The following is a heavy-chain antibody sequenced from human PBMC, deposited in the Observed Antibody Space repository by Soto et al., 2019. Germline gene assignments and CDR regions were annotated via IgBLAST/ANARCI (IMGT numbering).Heavy chain of an antibody. J-gene: IGHJ5*02. Sequence: GESLKISCKGSGYSFTSYWIGWVRQMPGKGLEWMGIIYPGDSDTRCSPSVQGQVTISADKSITTAYLQWSSLKASDTPMYYCARTIGRNWFDTWGQGTLVTVSS. CDR3: ARTIGRNWFDT. V-gene: IGHV5-51*01. CDR2: IYPGDSDT. CDR1: GYSFTSYW.